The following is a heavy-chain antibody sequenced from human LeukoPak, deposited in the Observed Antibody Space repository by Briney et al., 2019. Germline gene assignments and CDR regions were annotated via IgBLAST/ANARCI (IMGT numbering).Heavy chain of an antibody. J-gene: IGHJ4*02. CDR2: STVGGTNT. CDR3: AKDIYAYVTNCFFDY. V-gene: IGHV3-23*01. Sequence: PPGGSLRLSCAASGFTFSSYSMNWVRQAPGTGLEWVSGSTVGGTNTHYADSVKGRFTISRDHSKNMLYLQMNSLRAEDTAIYYCAKDIYAYVTNCFFDYWGQGSLVTVSS. CDR1: GFTFSSYS. D-gene: IGHD4-17*01.